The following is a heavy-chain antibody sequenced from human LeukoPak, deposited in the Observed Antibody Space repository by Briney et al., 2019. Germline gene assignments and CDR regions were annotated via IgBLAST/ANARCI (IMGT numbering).Heavy chain of an antibody. Sequence: PGGSLRLSCAASGFTFSDYYMSWIRQAPGKGLVWVSRINTDGNITTYADSVKGRFTTSRDNAKNTLYLQMNSLRAEDTAVYYCARSRGGLGYCSSTSCSDYWGQGTLVTVSS. CDR3: ARSRGGLGYCSSTSCSDY. V-gene: IGHV3-74*01. CDR1: GFTFSDYY. J-gene: IGHJ4*02. CDR2: INTDGNIT. D-gene: IGHD2-2*01.